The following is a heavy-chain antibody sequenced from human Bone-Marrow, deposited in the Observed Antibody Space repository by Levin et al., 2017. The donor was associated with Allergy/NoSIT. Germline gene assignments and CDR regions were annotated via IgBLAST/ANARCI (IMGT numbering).Heavy chain of an antibody. CDR3: AKGRATVTTFFGGPAEPVSYYFDY. CDR1: GFTFSSYA. D-gene: IGHD4-17*01. Sequence: GGSLRLSCAASGFTFSSYAMSWVRQAPGKGLEWVSAISGSGGSTYYADSVKGRFTISRDNSKNTLYLQMNSLRAEDTAVYYCAKGRATVTTFFGGPAEPVSYYFDYWGQGTLVTVSS. V-gene: IGHV3-23*01. J-gene: IGHJ4*02. CDR2: ISGSGGST.